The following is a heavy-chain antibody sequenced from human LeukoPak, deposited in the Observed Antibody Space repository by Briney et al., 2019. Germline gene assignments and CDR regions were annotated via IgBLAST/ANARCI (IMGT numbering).Heavy chain of an antibody. CDR3: ARTGGTRSFDP. CDR2: INPSGGST. J-gene: IGHJ5*02. CDR1: GHTFTSYY. D-gene: IGHD1-1*01. Sequence: GASVKVSCKASGHTFTSYYMHWVRQAPGQGLEWMGIINPSGGSTSYAQKFQGRVTMTRDMSTSTVYMELSSLRSEDTAVYYRARTGGTRSFDPWGQETLVTVSS. V-gene: IGHV1-46*01.